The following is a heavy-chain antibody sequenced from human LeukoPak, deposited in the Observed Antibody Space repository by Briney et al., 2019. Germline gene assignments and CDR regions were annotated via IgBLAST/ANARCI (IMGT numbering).Heavy chain of an antibody. V-gene: IGHV3-21*01. CDR2: ISSSSSYI. J-gene: IGHJ4*02. CDR1: GFTFSSYS. CDR3: ARDHTSPNWNYFDY. Sequence: GGSLRLSCAASGFTFSSYSMNWVRQAPGKGLEWVSSISSSSSYIYYADSVKGRFTISRDNAKNSLYLQMNSLRAEDTAVYYCARDHTSPNWNYFDYWGQGTLVTVSS. D-gene: IGHD1-1*01.